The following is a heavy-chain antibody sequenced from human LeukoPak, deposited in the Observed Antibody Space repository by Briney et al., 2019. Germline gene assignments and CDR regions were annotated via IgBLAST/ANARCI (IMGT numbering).Heavy chain of an antibody. J-gene: IGHJ4*02. CDR1: GFKFSDYY. Sequence: GGSLRLSCAASGFKFSDYYMSWIRQAPGKGLEWVANIRQDGDTKYYVDSVKGRFTISRDNAMNSLYLQMNSLRAEDTAIYYCARSLPYGTTWYGRSDFWGQGTLVTVSS. D-gene: IGHD6-13*01. CDR3: ARSLPYGTTWYGRSDF. CDR2: IRQDGDTK. V-gene: IGHV3-7*03.